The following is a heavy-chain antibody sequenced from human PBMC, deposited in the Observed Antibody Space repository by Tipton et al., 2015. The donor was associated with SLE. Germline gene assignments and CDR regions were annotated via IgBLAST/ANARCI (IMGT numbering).Heavy chain of an antibody. J-gene: IGHJ4*02. CDR1: GYTFTSNG. V-gene: IGHV1-18*01. D-gene: IGHD1-26*01. Sequence: QLVQSGAEVKRPGASVKVSCKASGYTFTSNGFSWVRQAPGQGLEWMAWISPYTSNTNYAQKFQDRVTLTTDTSTTTAYMELRSLRSDDTAVYYCAKDKFGGSPMEHWGQGTLVTVSS. CDR2: ISPYTSNT. CDR3: AKDKFGGSPMEH.